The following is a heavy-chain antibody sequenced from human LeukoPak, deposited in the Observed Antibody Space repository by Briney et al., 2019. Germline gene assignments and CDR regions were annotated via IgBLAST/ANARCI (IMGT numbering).Heavy chain of an antibody. D-gene: IGHD4-17*01. CDR2: ISSSSSTI. J-gene: IGHJ4*02. CDR3: AREGFTVTTSSREYYFDY. Sequence: PGGSLRLSCAASGFTFSSYSMNWVRQAPGKGLEWVSYISSSSSTIYYADSVKGRFTISRDNAKNTLYLQMNSLRAEDTAVYYCAREGFTVTTSSREYYFDYWGQGTLVTVSS. CDR1: GFTFSSYS. V-gene: IGHV3-48*04.